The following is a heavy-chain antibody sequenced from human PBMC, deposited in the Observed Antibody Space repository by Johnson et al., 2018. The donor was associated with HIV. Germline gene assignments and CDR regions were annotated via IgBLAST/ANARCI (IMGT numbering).Heavy chain of an antibody. CDR2: ISWHSGSI. J-gene: IGHJ3*02. D-gene: IGHD5-18*01. V-gene: IGHV3-9*01. CDR3: TTAPTTWIQVWSLGAFDI. CDR1: GFTFDDYA. Sequence: VQLVESGGGLVQPGRSLRLSCAASGFTFDDYAMHWVRQAPGTGLEWVSGISWHSGSIGYADSVKGRFTISRDNAKNSLYLQMNSLKTEDTAVYYCTTAPTTWIQVWSLGAFDIWGQGTMVTVSS.